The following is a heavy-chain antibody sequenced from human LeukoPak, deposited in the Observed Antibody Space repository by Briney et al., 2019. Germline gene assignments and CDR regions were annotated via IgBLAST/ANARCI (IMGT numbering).Heavy chain of an antibody. CDR2: IYHSGST. J-gene: IGHJ4*02. CDR1: GGSISSGGYS. Sequence: SETLSLTCAVSGGSISSGGYSWSWIRQPPGKGLEWIGYIYHSGSTYYNPSLKSRVTISVDRSKNQFSLKLSSVTAADTAVYCCARGDDYFSYWGQGTLVTVSS. V-gene: IGHV4-30-2*01. CDR3: ARGDDYFSY.